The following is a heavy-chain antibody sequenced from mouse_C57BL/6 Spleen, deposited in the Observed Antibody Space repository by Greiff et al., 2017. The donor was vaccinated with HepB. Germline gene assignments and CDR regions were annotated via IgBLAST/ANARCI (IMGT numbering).Heavy chain of an antibody. CDR2: IYPSDSET. D-gene: IGHD2-5*01. CDR3: AREGYYSNYEGFAY. CDR1: GYTFTSYW. Sequence: QVQLQQPGAELVRPGSSVKLSCKASGYTFTSYWMDWVKQRPGQGLEWIGNIYPSDSETHYNQKFKDKATLTVDKSSSTAYMQLSSLTSEDSAVYYCAREGYYSNYEGFAYWGQGTLVTVSA. J-gene: IGHJ3*01. V-gene: IGHV1-61*01.